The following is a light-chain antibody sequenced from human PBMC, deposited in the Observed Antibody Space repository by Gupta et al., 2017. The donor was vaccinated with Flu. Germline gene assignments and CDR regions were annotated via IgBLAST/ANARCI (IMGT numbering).Light chain of an antibody. V-gene: IGLV2-14*01. CDR1: SSDAGGYNY. CDR3: SSYTSSSTPV. Sequence: QTAPTQPASVSGSPGQSINISCTGTSSDAGGYNYVSWYQQHPGKAPKLMIYEVSNRPSGVSNRFSGSKSGNTASLTISGRQAEDEADYYCSSYTSSSTPVFGGGTKLTVL. J-gene: IGLJ3*02. CDR2: EVS.